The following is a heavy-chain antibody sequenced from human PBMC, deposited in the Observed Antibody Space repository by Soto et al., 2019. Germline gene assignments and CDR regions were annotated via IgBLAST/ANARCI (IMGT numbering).Heavy chain of an antibody. CDR3: ARGRKGYCSSTSCSRSYFDY. CDR2: IHSSGST. CDR1: GASMNSYH. J-gene: IGHJ4*02. D-gene: IGHD2-2*01. Sequence: SETLSLTCTVSGASMNSYHWSWIRQPAGKGLEWIGHIHSSGSTNYNPSLKSRVTMSVDTSKNQFSLRLMSLTAADTAVYYCARGRKGYCSSTSCSRSYFDYWGQGTLVTVSS. V-gene: IGHV4-4*07.